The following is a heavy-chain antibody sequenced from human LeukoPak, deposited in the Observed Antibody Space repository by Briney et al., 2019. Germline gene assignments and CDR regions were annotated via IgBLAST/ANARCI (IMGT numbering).Heavy chain of an antibody. CDR2: IKSDGSMT. V-gene: IGHV3-74*01. D-gene: IGHD3-10*01. Sequence: GGSLRLSCVASGFTFSGYWMHWVRQPPGEGLVWVSRIKSDGSMTNYADSVKGRFTISRDNAKNTLYLQMNSLRAEDTAVYYCVKDWGNCFASGSSYFDYWGQGTPVTVSS. CDR1: GFTFSGYW. CDR3: VKDWGNCFASGSSYFDY. J-gene: IGHJ4*02.